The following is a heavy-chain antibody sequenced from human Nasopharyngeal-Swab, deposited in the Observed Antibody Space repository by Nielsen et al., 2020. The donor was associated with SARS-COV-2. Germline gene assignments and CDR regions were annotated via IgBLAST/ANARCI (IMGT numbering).Heavy chain of an antibody. CDR2: IYGGGTT. Sequence: GESLKISCAASGLSVTNSHMNWIRQAPGKGLEWVSVIYGGGTTEYADSVRGRFTISRDSAESTLYLQMNSLRAEDTAIYYCARDPRGDGYSFFDYWGQGTEVTVSS. CDR1: GLSVTNSH. CDR3: ARDPRGDGYSFFDY. J-gene: IGHJ4*02. D-gene: IGHD5-24*01. V-gene: IGHV3-53*01.